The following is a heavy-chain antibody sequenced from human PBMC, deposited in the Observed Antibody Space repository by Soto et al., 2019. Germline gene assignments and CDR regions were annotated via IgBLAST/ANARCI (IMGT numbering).Heavy chain of an antibody. Sequence: GASVKVSCKASGYTFTTYGISWVRQAPGQGLEWMGWISTYNDNTNYAQKLQGRVTMTTDTSTSTAYMELRSLISDDTAFYYCATDTDQRYSYGYWGQGTLVTVSS. V-gene: IGHV1-18*04. CDR1: GYTFTTYG. J-gene: IGHJ4*02. CDR2: ISTYNDNT. D-gene: IGHD5-18*01. CDR3: ATDTDQRYSYGY.